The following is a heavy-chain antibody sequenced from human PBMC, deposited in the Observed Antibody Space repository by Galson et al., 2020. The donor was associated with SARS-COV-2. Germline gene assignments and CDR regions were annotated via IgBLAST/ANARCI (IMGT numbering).Heavy chain of an antibody. D-gene: IGHD6-13*01. CDR1: GFSFYTYE. CDR3: ASLHSTSWSFXXXY. J-gene: IGHJ4*02. Sequence: GESLKISCAASGFSFYTYEMNWVRQAPGKGLEWISHITSDGIVDYADSVKGRFTISRDNAKDSLYLQMNSLRAEDTAVYYCASLHSTSWSFXXXYWGQGTLVTVSS. CDR2: ITSDGIV. V-gene: IGHV3-48*03.